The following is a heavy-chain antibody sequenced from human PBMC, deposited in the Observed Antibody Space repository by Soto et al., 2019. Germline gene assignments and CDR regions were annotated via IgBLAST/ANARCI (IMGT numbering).Heavy chain of an antibody. J-gene: IGHJ3*02. Sequence: GGSLRLSCAGSGSTFTDFTMTWVRQAPGKGLEWVSAISGDCLSTYYAGSVKGRFTISRDNSKTTLYLQMNSLRAEDTAVYYCARRPDAFDIWGRGTMVTFS. CDR2: ISGDCLST. V-gene: IGHV3-23*01. CDR1: GSTFTDFT. CDR3: ARRPDAFDI.